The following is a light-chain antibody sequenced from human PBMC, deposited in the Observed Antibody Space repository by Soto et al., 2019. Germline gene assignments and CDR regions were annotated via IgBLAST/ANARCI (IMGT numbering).Light chain of an antibody. V-gene: IGLV4-69*01. CDR3: QTWGTGSAV. CDR1: SGYNNYA. Sequence: QLVLTQSPSASASLGASVKLTCTLSSGYNNYAIAWHQQQSDKSPRYLMKLNSDGSHNKGDGIPDRFSGSSSGAERYLTISSLQSEDEADYYCQTWGTGSAVFGGGTQLTVL. CDR2: LNSDGSH. J-gene: IGLJ7*01.